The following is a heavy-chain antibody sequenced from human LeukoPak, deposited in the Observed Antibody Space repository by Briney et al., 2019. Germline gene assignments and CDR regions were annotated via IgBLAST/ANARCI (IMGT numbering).Heavy chain of an antibody. J-gene: IGHJ6*03. D-gene: IGHD2-2*02. Sequence: ASVKVSCKASGYTFTGYYMHWVRQAPGQGLEWMGWINPNSGGTNYAQKFQGRVTMTRDTSISTAYMELSRLRSDDTAVYYCARLIGYCSSTSCYKGYYYYYYMDVWGKGTTVTVSS. CDR2: INPNSGGT. CDR3: ARLIGYCSSTSCYKGYYYYYYMDV. V-gene: IGHV1-2*02. CDR1: GYTFTGYY.